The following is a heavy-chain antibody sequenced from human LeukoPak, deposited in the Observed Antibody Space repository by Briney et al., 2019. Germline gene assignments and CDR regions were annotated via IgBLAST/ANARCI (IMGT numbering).Heavy chain of an antibody. CDR1: GFTFSSYA. Sequence: PGGSLRLSCAASGFTFSSYAMSRVRQTPGKGLEWVSVMYSGGTTYYADSVKGRFTISRDSSKNTVNLQMNSLRAEDTAVYYCARDRRDGYCLGHWGQGTLVTVSS. J-gene: IGHJ4*02. CDR2: MYSGGTT. CDR3: ARDRRDGYCLGH. V-gene: IGHV3-66*01. D-gene: IGHD5-24*01.